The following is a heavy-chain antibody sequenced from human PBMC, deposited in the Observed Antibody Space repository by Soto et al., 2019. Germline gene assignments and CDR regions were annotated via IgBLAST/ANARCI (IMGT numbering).Heavy chain of an antibody. V-gene: IGHV3-23*01. Sequence: GESLKISCAASGFTFSSYAMSWVRQAPGKGLEWVSAISGSGGSTYYADSVKGRFTISRDNSKNTLYLQMNSLRAEDTAVYYCAKVKGGNQNYYYGMDVWGQGTTVTVSS. CDR1: GFTFSSYA. D-gene: IGHD2-15*01. J-gene: IGHJ6*02. CDR3: AKVKGGNQNYYYGMDV. CDR2: ISGSGGST.